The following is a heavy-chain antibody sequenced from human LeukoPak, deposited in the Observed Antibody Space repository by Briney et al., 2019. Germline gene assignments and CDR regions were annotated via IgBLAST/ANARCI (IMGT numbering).Heavy chain of an antibody. D-gene: IGHD2-2*01. CDR2: NYYSGST. Sequence: PSETLSLTYTVSGGSISSYYWSWIRQPPGKGLEWIGYNYYSGSTNYNPSLKSRVTISVDTSKNQFSLKLSSVTAADTAVYYCAGQDIVVVPAAMNPPFDYWGQGTLVTVSS. V-gene: IGHV4-59*01. J-gene: IGHJ4*02. CDR3: AGQDIVVVPAAMNPPFDY. CDR1: GGSISSYY.